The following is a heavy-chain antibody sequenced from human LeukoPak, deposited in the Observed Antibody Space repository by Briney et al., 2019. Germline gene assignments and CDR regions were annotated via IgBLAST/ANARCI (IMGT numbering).Heavy chain of an antibody. CDR3: ARLLFGGYYYYYGMDV. CDR2: IYYSGST. V-gene: IGHV4-59*12. D-gene: IGHD3-10*01. CDR1: GGSISSYY. J-gene: IGHJ6*02. Sequence: KASETLSLTCTVSGGSISSYYWSWIRQPPGKGLEWIGYIYYSGSTNYNPSLKSRVTISVDTSKNHFSLKLSSVTAADTALYYCARLLFGGYYYYYGMDVWGQGTTVTVSS.